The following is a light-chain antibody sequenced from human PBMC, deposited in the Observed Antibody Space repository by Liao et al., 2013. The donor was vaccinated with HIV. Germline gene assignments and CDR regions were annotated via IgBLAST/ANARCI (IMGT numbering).Light chain of an antibody. J-gene: IGLJ2*01. CDR2: QGS. CDR3: QAWDSNSLVV. V-gene: IGLV3-1*01. Sequence: SYELTQPPSVSVAPGKTARITCGGDDFGTKRVHWYQHKPGQAPVAIIYQGSRRPSGIPARFSASSFGNTATLTISGTQAMDEADYYCQAWDSNSLVVFGGGTKLTVL. CDR1: DFGTKR.